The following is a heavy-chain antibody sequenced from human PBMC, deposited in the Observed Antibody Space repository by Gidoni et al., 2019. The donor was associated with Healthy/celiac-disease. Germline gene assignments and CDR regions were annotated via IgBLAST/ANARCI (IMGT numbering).Heavy chain of an antibody. CDR2: ISWNSGSI. D-gene: IGHD1-20*01. Sequence: EVQLVESGGGLVQPGRSLRLSCAASGFTFDDYAMHWVRQAPGKGLEWVSGISWNSGSIGYADSVKGRFTISRDNAKNSLYLQMNSLRAEDTALYYCAKDKGLTGLGFDPWGQGTLVTVSS. V-gene: IGHV3-9*01. J-gene: IGHJ5*02. CDR3: AKDKGLTGLGFDP. CDR1: GFTFDDYA.